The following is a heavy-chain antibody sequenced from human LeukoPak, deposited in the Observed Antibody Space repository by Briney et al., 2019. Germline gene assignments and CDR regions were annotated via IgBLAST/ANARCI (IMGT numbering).Heavy chain of an antibody. CDR1: GFTFSSYS. D-gene: IGHD3-22*01. CDR3: ARDPGDYDGFDY. J-gene: IGHJ4*02. CDR2: ISSSSSYI. Sequence: GGSLRLSCAASGFTFSSYSMNWVRQAPGKGLEWVSSISSSSSYIYYADSVKARFTISRDNAKNSLYLQMNSLRAEDTAVYYCARDPGDYDGFDYWGQGTLVTVSS. V-gene: IGHV3-21*01.